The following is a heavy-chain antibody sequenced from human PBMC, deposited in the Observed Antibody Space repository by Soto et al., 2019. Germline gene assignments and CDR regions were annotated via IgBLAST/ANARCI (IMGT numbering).Heavy chain of an antibody. V-gene: IGHV3-43D*04. CDR3: AKGATVTTHYQYYGMDV. J-gene: IGHJ6*02. Sequence: LRLSCAASGFTFDDFAMCWVRQVPGKGLEWISLVNWDGDTTFYADSVKGRFIISRDNSKNSVYLQMNSLRSDDSAIYYCAKGATVTTHYQYYGMDVWGRGTTGTSP. D-gene: IGHD4-17*01. CDR2: VNWDGDTT. CDR1: GFTFDDFA.